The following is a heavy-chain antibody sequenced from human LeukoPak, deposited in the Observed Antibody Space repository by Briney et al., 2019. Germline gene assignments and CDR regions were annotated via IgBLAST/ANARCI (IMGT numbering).Heavy chain of an antibody. V-gene: IGHV4-61*02. J-gene: IGHJ4*02. CDR3: ARENIVGATIDY. CDR1: GGSISSGSYY. D-gene: IGHD1-26*01. Sequence: SETLSLTCTVSGGSISSGSYYWSWIRQPAGKGLEWIGRIYTSGSTNCNPSLKSRVTISVDTSKNQFSLKLSSVTAADTAVYYCARENIVGATIDYWGQGTLVTVSS. CDR2: IYTSGST.